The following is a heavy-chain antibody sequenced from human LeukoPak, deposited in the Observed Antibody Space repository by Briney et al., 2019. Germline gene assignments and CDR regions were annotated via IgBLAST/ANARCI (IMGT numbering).Heavy chain of an antibody. CDR2: IYTSGNT. CDR1: SGSISSYY. CDR3: ARDYDKGFDS. J-gene: IGHJ4*02. V-gene: IGHV4-4*07. D-gene: IGHD3-9*01. Sequence: SETLSLTCTVSSGSISSYYWSWIRQPAGKGLEWIGRIYTSGNTNYNTSLKSRITMSVDTSKTQFSLKLSSVTAADTAVYYCARDYDKGFDSCGQGTLVTVSS.